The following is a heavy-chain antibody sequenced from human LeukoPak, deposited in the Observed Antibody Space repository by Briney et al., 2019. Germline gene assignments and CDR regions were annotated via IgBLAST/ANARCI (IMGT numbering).Heavy chain of an antibody. CDR3: ARDHGPLRYFDWLPLEVGPFDY. Sequence: PGGSLRLSCAASGFTLSRYSMNWVRQAPGKGLEWVSSISSSSSYIYYADSVKGRFTISRDNAKNSLYLQMNSLRAEDTAVYYCARDHGPLRYFDWLPLEVGPFDYWGQGTLVTVSS. CDR2: ISSSSSYI. CDR1: GFTLSRYS. D-gene: IGHD3-9*01. J-gene: IGHJ4*02. V-gene: IGHV3-21*01.